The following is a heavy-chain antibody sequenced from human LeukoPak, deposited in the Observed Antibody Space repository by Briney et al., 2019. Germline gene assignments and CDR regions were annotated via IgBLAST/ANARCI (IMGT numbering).Heavy chain of an antibody. CDR3: AREPTPGSGSHQLHDAFDI. D-gene: IGHD1-26*01. J-gene: IGHJ3*02. CDR1: GYTFTGYY. CDR2: INPNSGGT. Sequence: ASVKVSCKASGYTFTGYYMHWVRQAPGQGLEWMGWINPNSGGTNYAQKFQGRVTMTRDTSISTAYMELSRLRSDDTAVYYCAREPTPGSGSHQLHDAFDIWGQGTMVTVSS. V-gene: IGHV1-2*02.